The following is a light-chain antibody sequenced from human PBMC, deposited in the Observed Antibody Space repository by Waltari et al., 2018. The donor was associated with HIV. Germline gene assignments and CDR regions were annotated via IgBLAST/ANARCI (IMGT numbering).Light chain of an antibody. CDR3: QDYKSAPQGFT. V-gene: IGKV1-27*01. J-gene: IGKJ3*01. CDR1: QGITNS. Sequence: DIQMTQSPSSLSASVGASVPITCRASQGITNSLAWYQQIPGKVPKLLIYAASTLHSGFPSRFSGSGSGTDFTLTISSLQPEDVASYYCQDYKSAPQGFTFGPGTKVDMK. CDR2: AAS.